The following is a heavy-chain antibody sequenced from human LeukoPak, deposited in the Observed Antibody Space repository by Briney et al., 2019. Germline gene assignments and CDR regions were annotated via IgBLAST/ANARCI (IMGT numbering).Heavy chain of an antibody. CDR3: ARRYRWELPQANYYGMDV. D-gene: IGHD1-26*01. Sequence: ASVKVSCKASGYTFTGYYMHWVRQAPGQGLEWMGWINPNSGGTNYAQKFQGRVTMTRDTSISTAYMELSRLRSDDTAVYYCARRYRWELPQANYYGMDVWGQGTTVTVSS. CDR2: INPNSGGT. J-gene: IGHJ6*02. CDR1: GYTFTGYY. V-gene: IGHV1-2*02.